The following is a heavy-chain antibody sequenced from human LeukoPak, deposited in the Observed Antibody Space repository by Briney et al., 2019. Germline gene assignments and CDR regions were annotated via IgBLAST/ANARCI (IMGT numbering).Heavy chain of an antibody. CDR2: IKQDGSEI. D-gene: IGHD3-10*01. J-gene: IGHJ6*04. CDR3: ARFPITYYYGSWSYFCGMDV. V-gene: IGHV3-7*03. Sequence: GESLRLSCAASGFTFSSYWMRWVRLAPGKGLEWVANIKQDGSEIYYADSVKGRFTISRDNAKNTLYLQMNTLRAEDTAVYYCARFPITYYYGSWSYFCGMDVWGKGTTVSVSS. CDR1: GFTFSSYW.